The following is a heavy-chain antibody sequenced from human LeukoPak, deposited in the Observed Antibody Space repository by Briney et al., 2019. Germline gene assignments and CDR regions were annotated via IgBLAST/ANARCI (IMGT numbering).Heavy chain of an antibody. J-gene: IGHJ5*02. V-gene: IGHV4-39*01. D-gene: IGHD1-20*01. CDR1: GGSTSSSGYY. CDR2: IYYFGST. Sequence: SETLSLTCTVSGGSTSSSGYYWGWIRQPPGRGLEWIGSIYYFGSTCYNPSLKSRVTISVDTSKNQFSLKLNSVTAADTAVYYCARQGHNWNDGGVNWFDPWGQGALVTVSS. CDR3: ARQGHNWNDGGVNWFDP.